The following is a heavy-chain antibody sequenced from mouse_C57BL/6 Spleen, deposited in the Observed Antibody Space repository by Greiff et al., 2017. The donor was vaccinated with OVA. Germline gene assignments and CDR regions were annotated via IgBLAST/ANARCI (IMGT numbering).Heavy chain of an antibody. D-gene: IGHD2-4*01. CDR3: ARSYDYDGAY. CDR2: IDPSDSYT. CDR1: GYTFTSYW. J-gene: IGHJ3*01. Sequence: QVQLQQPGAELVKPGASVKLSCKASGYTFTSYWMQWVKQRPGQGLEWIGDIDPSDSYTNYNQKFKGKATLTVDTSSSTAYMQLSSLKSEDSAVYYCARSYDYDGAYWGQGTLVTVSA. V-gene: IGHV1-50*01.